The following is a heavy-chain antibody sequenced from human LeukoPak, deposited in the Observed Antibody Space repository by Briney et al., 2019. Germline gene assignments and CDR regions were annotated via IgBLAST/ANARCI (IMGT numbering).Heavy chain of an antibody. CDR1: GGSFSGYY. Sequence: PSETLSLTCAVYGGSFSGYYWSWIRQPPGKGLEWIGEINHSGSTNYNPSLKSRVTISVDTSKNQFSLKLSSVTAADTAVYYCARGTVDCSSTSCYTKIGYYYMDVWGKGTTVTVSS. CDR2: INHSGST. D-gene: IGHD2-2*02. J-gene: IGHJ6*03. CDR3: ARGTVDCSSTSCYTKIGYYYMDV. V-gene: IGHV4-34*01.